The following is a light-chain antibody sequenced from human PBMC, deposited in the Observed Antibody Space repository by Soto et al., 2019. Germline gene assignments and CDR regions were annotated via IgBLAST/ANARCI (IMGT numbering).Light chain of an antibody. CDR3: QQTYSTPLT. V-gene: IGKV1-39*01. CDR1: QDISNY. Sequence: DIQKIESRSSLSESVGDRVTITCQASQDISNYLNWYQQKPGKAPKLLIYDASSLQSGVPSRFSGSGSGTDFTLTISSLQPEDFATYYCQQTYSTPLTFGGGTKVDIK. CDR2: DAS. J-gene: IGKJ4*01.